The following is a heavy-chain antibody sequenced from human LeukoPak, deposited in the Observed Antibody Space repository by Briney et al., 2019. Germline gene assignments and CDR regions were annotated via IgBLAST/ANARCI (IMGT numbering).Heavy chain of an antibody. V-gene: IGHV4-4*07. J-gene: IGHJ5*02. CDR2: IYTSGGT. Sequence: SETLSLTCTVSGGSIYSNYWSWIRQPAGKGLQWIGRIYTSGGTAYNPSLRGRVTMSVDTSTNQFSLKLRSVTAADTAVYYCARDHSQSAAGFDPWGQGTLVTVSS. D-gene: IGHD6-13*01. CDR1: GGSIYSNY. CDR3: ARDHSQSAAGFDP.